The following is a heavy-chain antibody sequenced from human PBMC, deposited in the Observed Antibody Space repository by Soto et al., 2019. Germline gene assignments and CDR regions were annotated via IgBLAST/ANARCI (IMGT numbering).Heavy chain of an antibody. Sequence: QLQLQESGPGLVKPSETLSLTCTVSSDSISSSTYYWAWMRQPPGKGLEWIGSIYYTGSTYYNPSVKSRVTISMDTSKNQFSLKLNSVTDADTAVYFCARHPRIFYCSGGICYSWHFDLWGRGTLVTVSS. J-gene: IGHJ2*01. CDR2: IYYTGST. V-gene: IGHV4-39*01. CDR1: SDSISSSTYY. CDR3: ARHPRIFYCSGGICYSWHFDL. D-gene: IGHD2-15*01.